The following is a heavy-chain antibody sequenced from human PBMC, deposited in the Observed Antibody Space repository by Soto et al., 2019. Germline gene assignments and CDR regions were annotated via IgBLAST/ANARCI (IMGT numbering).Heavy chain of an antibody. J-gene: IGHJ4*02. Sequence: QVQLVESGGGVVQPGRSLRLSCAGSGFTFSGFGMLWVRQAPGKGLEGVAVISYDGNNEYYADSVKGRFTISRDNSKNTLYLQMNSLRADDTAVYYCAKEGIPTYCGGGGCYPIQAYWGQGTLVTVYS. D-gene: IGHD2-15*01. CDR2: ISYDGNNE. V-gene: IGHV3-30*18. CDR3: AKEGIPTYCGGGGCYPIQAY. CDR1: GFTFSGFG.